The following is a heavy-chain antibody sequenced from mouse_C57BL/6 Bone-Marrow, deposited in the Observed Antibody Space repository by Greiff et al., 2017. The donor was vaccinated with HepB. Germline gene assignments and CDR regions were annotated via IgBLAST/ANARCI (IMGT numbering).Heavy chain of an antibody. D-gene: IGHD1-1*01. J-gene: IGHJ3*01. CDR3: ARGGLLLSFGY. CDR1: GYTFTSYW. CDR2: IDPSDSDT. Sequence: QVQLQQPGAELVRPGSSVKLSCKASGYTFTSYWMHWVKQRPIQGLEWIGNIDPSDSDTHYNQKFKDKATLTVDKSSSTAYMQLSSLTSEDSAVYYCARGGLLLSFGYWGQGTLVTVSA. V-gene: IGHV1-52*01.